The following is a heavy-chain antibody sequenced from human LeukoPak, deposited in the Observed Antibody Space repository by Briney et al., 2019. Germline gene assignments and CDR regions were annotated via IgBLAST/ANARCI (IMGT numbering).Heavy chain of an antibody. Sequence: GGSLRLSCAASGFTFGDYYMSWIRQAPGKGLEWISYITFSSKTIYYADSVKGRFTITRDNAKKSLYLQMDSLRADDTAVYYCARDAGAGTQRDGWFDPWGQGTLVTVSS. CDR2: ITFSSKTI. CDR1: GFTFGDYY. J-gene: IGHJ5*02. D-gene: IGHD4/OR15-4a*01. CDR3: ARDAGAGTQRDGWFDP. V-gene: IGHV3-11*04.